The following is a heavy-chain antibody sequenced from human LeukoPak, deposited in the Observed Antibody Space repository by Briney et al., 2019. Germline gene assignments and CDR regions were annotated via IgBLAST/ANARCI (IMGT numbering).Heavy chain of an antibody. D-gene: IGHD4-17*01. V-gene: IGHV3-30*02. CDR3: AKDNYDYGDYDGGDY. J-gene: IGHJ4*02. Sequence: GGALRLSCAASGFTSSSYWMHWVRQPPGKGREGGAFIWYDGSNKYYAHSVKGRFTISRDNTRDTLHLQMNSLRAEDTAVYYCAKDNYDYGDYDGGDYWGQGTLVTVSS. CDR1: GFTSSSYW. CDR2: IWYDGSNK.